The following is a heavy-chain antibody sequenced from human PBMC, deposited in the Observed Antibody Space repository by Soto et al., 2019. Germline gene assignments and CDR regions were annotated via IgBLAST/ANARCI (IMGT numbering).Heavy chain of an antibody. Sequence: QVQLVQSGAEVKKPGASVKVSCKASGYTFTNYYMHWVRQAPGQGLEWMGFIDPSGGSTAYAQKCQDRVXMTXDXCTTTVYMELSSLRSEDTAVYYCTRDKVATIGGGGYWGQGTLVTVSS. CDR1: GYTFTNYY. CDR2: IDPSGGST. V-gene: IGHV1-46*03. J-gene: IGHJ4*02. D-gene: IGHD5-12*01. CDR3: TRDKVATIGGGGY.